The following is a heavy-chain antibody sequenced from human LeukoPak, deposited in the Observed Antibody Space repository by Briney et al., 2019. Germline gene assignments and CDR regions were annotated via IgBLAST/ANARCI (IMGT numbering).Heavy chain of an antibody. CDR1: GFTFSSYG. V-gene: IGHV3-23*01. J-gene: IGHJ4*02. CDR3: AKVRSGYSGSYYRMYYFDY. D-gene: IGHD1-26*01. CDR2: ISGSGGST. Sequence: PGGSLRLSCAASGFTFSSYGMSWVRQAPGKGLEWVSAISGSGGSTYYADSVKGRFTISRDNSKNTLYLQMNSLRAEDTAVYYCAKVRSGYSGSYYRMYYFDYWGQGTLVTVSS.